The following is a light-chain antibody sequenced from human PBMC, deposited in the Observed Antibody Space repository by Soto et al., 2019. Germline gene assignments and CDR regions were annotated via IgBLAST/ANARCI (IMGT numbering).Light chain of an antibody. CDR3: HQYNSYPLT. CDR2: KAS. Sequence: DIQMTQSPSTLSASVGDRVTITCRASQSISSWLAWYQQKPGKAPKLLIYKASSLESGVPSRFSCSGSGTEFTLTIISLQPDDFAPYYCHQYNSYPLTIGVWTKLEIK. J-gene: IGKJ4*01. V-gene: IGKV1-5*03. CDR1: QSISSW.